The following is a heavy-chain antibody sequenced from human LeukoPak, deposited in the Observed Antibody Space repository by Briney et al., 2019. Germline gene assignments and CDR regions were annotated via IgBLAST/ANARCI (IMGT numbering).Heavy chain of an antibody. V-gene: IGHV3-64*05. D-gene: IGHD6-13*01. CDR1: GFTFSSYA. CDR3: VKDRGATAAGTGGFDY. J-gene: IGHJ4*02. CDR2: ISSNGDSP. Sequence: GGSLRLSCSASGFTFSSYAMHWVRQAPGKGLEYVSGISSNGDSPYYADSVKGRFTISRDNSKNTLYVQMSSLRAEDTAVYYCVKDRGATAAGTGGFDYWGQGTLVTVSS.